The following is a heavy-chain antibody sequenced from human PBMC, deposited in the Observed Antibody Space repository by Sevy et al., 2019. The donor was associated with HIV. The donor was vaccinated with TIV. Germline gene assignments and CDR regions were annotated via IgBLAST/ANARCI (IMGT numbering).Heavy chain of an antibody. J-gene: IGHJ4*02. CDR1: GYTFSGYY. CDR3: ARGGESLPYCGGDCYPDY. V-gene: IGHV1-2*02. D-gene: IGHD2-21*02. Sequence: ASVKVSCKPSGYTFSGYYIHWVRQAPGQGLEWMGWINPKSGGTNYAQKFQGRVTMTRDTSMSTAYMELSRLRSDDTAVYYCARGGESLPYCGGDCYPDYWGQGTLVTVSS. CDR2: INPKSGGT.